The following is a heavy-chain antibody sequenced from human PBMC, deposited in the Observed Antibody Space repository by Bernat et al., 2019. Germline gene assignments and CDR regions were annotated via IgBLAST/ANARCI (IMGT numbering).Heavy chain of an antibody. CDR2: INHSGST. J-gene: IGHJ4*02. CDR1: GGSFSGYY. CDR3: ALMGGDY. V-gene: IGHV4-34*01. Sequence: QLQLQQWGAGLLKPSETLSLTCAVYGGSFSGYYWSWIRQPPGKGLEWIGEINHSGSTNYNPSLKTRVTISVNTSKSQFSLKLSSVTAADTAVYYCALMGGDYWGQGTLVTVSS.